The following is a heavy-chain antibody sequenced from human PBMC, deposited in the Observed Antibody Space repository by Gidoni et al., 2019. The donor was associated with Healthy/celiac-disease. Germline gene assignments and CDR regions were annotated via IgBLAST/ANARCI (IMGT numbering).Heavy chain of an antibody. J-gene: IGHJ4*02. CDR2: IYYSGST. CDR3: ARRIMITFGGVNSAALDY. Sequence: QLQLQESGPGLVKPSETLSLTCTVSGGSISSSSYYWGWIRQPPGKGLEWIGSIYYSGSTYYNPSIKSRVTISVDTSKNQFSLKLSSVTAADTAVYYCARRIMITFGGVNSAALDYWGQGTLVTVSS. CDR1: GGSISSSSYY. V-gene: IGHV4-39*01. D-gene: IGHD3-16*01.